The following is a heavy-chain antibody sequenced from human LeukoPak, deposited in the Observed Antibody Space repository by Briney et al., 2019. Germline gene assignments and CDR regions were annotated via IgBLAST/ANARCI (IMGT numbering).Heavy chain of an antibody. CDR3: ARVLGYCSGGSCYTFDY. J-gene: IGHJ4*02. CDR2: ISAYNGNT. Sequence: GASVKVSCKASGYTFTSYGICWVRQAPGQGLEWMGWISAYNGNTNYAQKLQGRVTMTTDTSTSTAYMGLRSLRSDDTAVYYCARVLGYCSGGSCYTFDYWGQGTLVTVSS. V-gene: IGHV1-18*01. CDR1: GYTFTSYG. D-gene: IGHD2-15*01.